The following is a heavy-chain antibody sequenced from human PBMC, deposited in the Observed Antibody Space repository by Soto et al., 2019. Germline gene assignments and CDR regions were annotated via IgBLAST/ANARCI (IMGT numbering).Heavy chain of an antibody. CDR1: GGSISSGGYY. CDR2: IYYSGST. J-gene: IGHJ4*02. D-gene: IGHD6-13*01. CDR3: ARDTSSWYRVDY. V-gene: IGHV4-31*03. Sequence: PSETLSLTCTVSGGSISSGGYYWSWIRQHPGKGLEWIGYIYYSGSTYYNPSLKSRVTISVDTSKNQFSLKLSSVTAADTAVYYCARDTSSWYRVDYWGQGTLVTVSP.